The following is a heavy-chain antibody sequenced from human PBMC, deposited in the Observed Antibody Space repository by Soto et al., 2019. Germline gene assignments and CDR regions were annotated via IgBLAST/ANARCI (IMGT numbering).Heavy chain of an antibody. D-gene: IGHD3-3*01. CDR2: VYTTTGTT. CDR3: ARERRFPRWFDP. CDR1: GGSVSSYY. Sequence: KLSETLSLTCTVSGGSVSSYYWNWIRQPAGKGLEWIGRVYTTTGTTNYNSSLKSRVTMAVDTSRNQVSLKLTSVTAADTAVYYCARERRFPRWFDPWGQGSLVTVSS. J-gene: IGHJ5*02. V-gene: IGHV4-4*07.